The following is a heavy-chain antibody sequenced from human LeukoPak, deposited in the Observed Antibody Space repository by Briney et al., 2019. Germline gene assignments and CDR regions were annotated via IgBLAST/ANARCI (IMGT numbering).Heavy chain of an antibody. V-gene: IGHV4-39*07. CDR3: ARWSENDFWSGIIFSAGDWFDP. D-gene: IGHD3-3*01. CDR1: GGSISSSSYY. Sequence: KSSETLSLTCTVSGGSISSSSYYWGWIRQPPGKGLEWIGSIYYSGSTYYNPSLKSRVTISVDTSKNQFSLKLSSVTAADTAVYYCARWSENDFWSGIIFSAGDWFDPWGQGTLVTVSS. J-gene: IGHJ5*02. CDR2: IYYSGST.